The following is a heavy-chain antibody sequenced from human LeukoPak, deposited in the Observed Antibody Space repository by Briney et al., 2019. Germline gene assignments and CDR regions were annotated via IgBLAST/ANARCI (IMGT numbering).Heavy chain of an antibody. CDR3: AREDFDY. CDR2: INTDGSST. CDR1: GFTFSTYW. Sequence: QPGGSLRLSSAASGFTFSTYWMHWVRQAPGKGLVWVSRINTDGSSTTYADSVKGRFTISRDNAKNTLYLQMNSMRAEDTAVYYCAREDFDYWGQGTLVTVSS. J-gene: IGHJ4*02. V-gene: IGHV3-74*01.